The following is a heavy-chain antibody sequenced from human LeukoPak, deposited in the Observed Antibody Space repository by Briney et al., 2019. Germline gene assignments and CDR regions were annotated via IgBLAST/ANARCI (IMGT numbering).Heavy chain of an antibody. J-gene: IGHJ4*02. CDR1: GFTFDDYA. D-gene: IGHD6-19*01. CDR3: AKDSSSGWYKD. Sequence: GGSLRLSCAASGFTFDDYAMHWVRQAPGKGLEWVSGISWNSRSIGYADSVKGRFTISRDNAKNSLYLQMNSLRAEDTALYYCAKDSSSGWYKDWGQGTLVTVSS. CDR2: ISWNSRSI. V-gene: IGHV3-9*01.